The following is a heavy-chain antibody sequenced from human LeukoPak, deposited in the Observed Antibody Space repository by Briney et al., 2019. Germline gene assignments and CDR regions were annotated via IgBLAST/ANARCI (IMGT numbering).Heavy chain of an antibody. Sequence: SETLSLTCTVSGGSISSSSYCWGWIRQPPGKGLEWIGTIYYSGSTYYNPSLKSRVTISVDTSKNQFSLKLSSVTAADTAVYYCARGHYGDSGWFDPWGQGTLVTVSS. CDR3: ARGHYGDSGWFDP. CDR2: IYYSGST. D-gene: IGHD4-17*01. J-gene: IGHJ5*02. CDR1: GGSISSSSYC. V-gene: IGHV4-39*01.